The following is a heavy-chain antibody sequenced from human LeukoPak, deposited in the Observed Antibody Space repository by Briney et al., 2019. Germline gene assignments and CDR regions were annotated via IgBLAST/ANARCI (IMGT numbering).Heavy chain of an antibody. Sequence: GGSLRLSCAAPGFTFSSYWMSWVRQAPGKGLEWVANIRQDGSEKYYVDSVKGRFTISRDNAKNSLYLQMNSLRAEDTAVYYCARDIVVVPAANSWFDPWGQGTLVTVSS. V-gene: IGHV3-7*03. CDR3: ARDIVVVPAANSWFDP. CDR2: IRQDGSEK. D-gene: IGHD2-2*01. CDR1: GFTFSSYW. J-gene: IGHJ5*02.